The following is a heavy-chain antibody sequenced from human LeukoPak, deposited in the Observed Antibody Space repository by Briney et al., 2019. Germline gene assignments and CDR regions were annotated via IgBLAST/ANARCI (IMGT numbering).Heavy chain of an antibody. CDR3: AKCRITMIVAGRPPREDY. Sequence: GGSLRLSCAASGFTFSSYAIHWVRQAPGKGLEWVAVTSYDGGNKYYADSVKGRFTISRDNSKNTLYLEMNSLRAEDTAVYYCAKCRITMIVAGRPPREDYWGQGTLVTVSS. CDR1: GFTFSSYA. CDR2: TSYDGGNK. V-gene: IGHV3-30*18. D-gene: IGHD3-22*01. J-gene: IGHJ4*02.